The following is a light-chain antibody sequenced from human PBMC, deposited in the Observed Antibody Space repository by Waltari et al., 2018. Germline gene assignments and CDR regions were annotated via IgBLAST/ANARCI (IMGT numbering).Light chain of an antibody. V-gene: IGLV2-23*01. CDR2: AAT. CDR1: RRDIGASNF. Sequence: QSVLTQPASVSGSPGQSITISCPGTRRDIGASNFFPWFQQLPGQAPRLLISAATKRPSGVSYRFSGSKSGNTASLSISDLQAEDEADYYCCSYVGGSRVLFGGGTKLTV. CDR3: CSYVGGSRVL. J-gene: IGLJ2*01.